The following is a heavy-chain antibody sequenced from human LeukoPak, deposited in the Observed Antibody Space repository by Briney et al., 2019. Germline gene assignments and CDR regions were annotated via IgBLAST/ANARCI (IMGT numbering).Heavy chain of an antibody. Sequence: GGSLRLSCAVSGFTFSSYWMSWVRQAPGKGLEWVANIKQDGSEKYYVDSVKGRFTISRDNAKNSLYLQMNSLRAEDTALYYCAKDMMAIVGGTTSAFDMWGQGTMVTVSS. CDR2: IKQDGSEK. V-gene: IGHV3-7*03. CDR1: GFTFSSYW. CDR3: AKDMMAIVGGTTSAFDM. J-gene: IGHJ3*02. D-gene: IGHD1-26*01.